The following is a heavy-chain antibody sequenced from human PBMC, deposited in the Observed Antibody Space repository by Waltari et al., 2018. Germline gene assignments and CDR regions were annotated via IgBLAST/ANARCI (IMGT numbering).Heavy chain of an antibody. V-gene: IGHV4-34*01. CDR1: GGSFSGSY. J-gene: IGHJ4*02. Sequence: QVQLQQWGAGLLKPSETLSLTCAVSGGSFSGSYWSWIRQPPGKGLEWIGEINHSGSTNYNPSLKSRVTISVDTSKNQFSLKLSSVTAADTAVYYCASNLRYYDFWSGYYYWGQGTLVTVSS. D-gene: IGHD3-3*01. CDR3: ASNLRYYDFWSGYYY. CDR2: INHSGST.